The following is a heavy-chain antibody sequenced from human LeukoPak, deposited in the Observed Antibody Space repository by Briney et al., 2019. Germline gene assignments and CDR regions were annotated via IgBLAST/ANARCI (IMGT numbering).Heavy chain of an antibody. CDR3: ARGTYYDFWSGCYTGINWFDP. CDR1: GGSISSYY. Sequence: PSETLSLTCTVSGGSISSYYWSWIRQPPGKGLEWIGYIYHSGSTNYNPSLKSRVTISVDTSKNQFSLKLSSVTAADTAVYYCARGTYYDFWSGCYTGINWFDPWGQGTLVTVSS. V-gene: IGHV4-4*08. D-gene: IGHD3-3*01. CDR2: IYHSGST. J-gene: IGHJ5*02.